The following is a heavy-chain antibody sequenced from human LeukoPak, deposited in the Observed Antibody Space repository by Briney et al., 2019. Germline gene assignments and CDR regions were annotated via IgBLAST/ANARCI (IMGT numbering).Heavy chain of an antibody. CDR1: GGSISSGGYY. CDR2: INHSGST. V-gene: IGHV4-39*07. CDR3: ARRITIFGVVIIGRWFDP. J-gene: IGHJ5*02. Sequence: SETLSLTCTVSGGSISSGGYYWSWIRQPPGKGLEWIGEINHSGSTNYNPSLKSRVTISVDTSKNQFSLKLSSVTAADTAVYYCARRITIFGVVIIGRWFDPWGQGTLVTVSS. D-gene: IGHD3-3*01.